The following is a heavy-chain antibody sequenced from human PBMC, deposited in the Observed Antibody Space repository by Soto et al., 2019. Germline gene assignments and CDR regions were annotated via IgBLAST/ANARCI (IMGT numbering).Heavy chain of an antibody. CDR3: AIGYCSGGSCHPVNALVI. V-gene: IGHV1-69*02. Sequence: ASVKVSCKASGGTFSSYTISWVRQAPGQGLEWMGRIIPILGIANYAQKFQGRVTITADKSTSTAYMELSSLRSEDTAVYYCAIGYCSGGSCHPVNALVIWGQRTMVSASS. CDR1: GGTFSSYT. D-gene: IGHD2-15*01. J-gene: IGHJ3*02. CDR2: IIPILGIA.